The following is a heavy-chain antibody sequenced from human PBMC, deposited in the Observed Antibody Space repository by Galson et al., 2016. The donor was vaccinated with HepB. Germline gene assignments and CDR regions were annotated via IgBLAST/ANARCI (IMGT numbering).Heavy chain of an antibody. J-gene: IGHJ6*01. CDR3: ARLSPIQKVSSAPTTYYHTLDV. D-gene: IGHD2-8*01. Sequence: SETLSLTCNVSGGSMSGSYWSWIRQPPGRGLEWIGYIHYTGTTLYNTPLQSRVTMSADTSKNQFSLRLSSVTAADTAVYYCARLSPIQKVSSAPTTYYHTLDVWGRGTTVAVSS. CDR2: IHYTGTT. CDR1: GGSMSGSY. V-gene: IGHV4-59*08.